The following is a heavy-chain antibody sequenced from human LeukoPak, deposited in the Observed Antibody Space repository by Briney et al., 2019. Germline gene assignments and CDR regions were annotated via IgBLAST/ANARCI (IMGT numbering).Heavy chain of an antibody. V-gene: IGHV3-21*01. CDR1: GFTFSSYS. Sequence: GGSLRLSCAASGFTFSSYSMHWVRPAPGKGLQWVSSISGSSSYMYYADSLKGRFTISRDNAKNSLYLQMNSLRAEDTAVYYCAREDGITGTTVGYWGQGTLVTVSS. CDR2: ISGSSSYM. J-gene: IGHJ4*02. CDR3: AREDGITGTTVGY. D-gene: IGHD1-7*01.